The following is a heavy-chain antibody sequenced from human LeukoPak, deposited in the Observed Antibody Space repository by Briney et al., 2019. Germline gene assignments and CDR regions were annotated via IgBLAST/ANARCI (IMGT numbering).Heavy chain of an antibody. CDR2: ISSSSSYI. CDR3: ASEGGTIFGVVSNFDY. V-gene: IGHV3-21*01. Sequence: GGSLRLSCAASGFTFSSYGMHWVRQAPGKGLEWVSSISSSSSYIYYADSVKGRFTISRDNAKNSLYLQMNSLRAEDTAVYYCASEGGTIFGVVSNFDYWGQGTLVTVSS. J-gene: IGHJ4*02. CDR1: GFTFSSYG. D-gene: IGHD3-3*01.